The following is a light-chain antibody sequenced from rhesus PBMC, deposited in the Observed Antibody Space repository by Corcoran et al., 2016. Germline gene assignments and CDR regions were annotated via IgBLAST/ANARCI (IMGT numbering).Light chain of an antibody. J-gene: IGKJ3*01. CDR3: LQYRSSPFT. Sequence: DIQMTQSPSSLSASVGDKVTITCRASQGISSWLAWYQQKPGKAPKLLIYKAATLQSGVPSRLSGSGSGTDFTLTIPSLQSADFSTYYCLQYRSSPFTFGPGTKLALK. V-gene: IGKV1-22*01. CDR2: KAA. CDR1: QGISSW.